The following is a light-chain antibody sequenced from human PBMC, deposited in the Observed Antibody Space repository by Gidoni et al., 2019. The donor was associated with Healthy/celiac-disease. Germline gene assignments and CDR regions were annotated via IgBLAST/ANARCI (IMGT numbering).Light chain of an antibody. CDR2: GKN. V-gene: IGLV3-19*01. CDR3: NSRDSSGNHLV. CDR1: SLRRYY. Sequence: SSELTQDPAVSVAFAQTVRITCQGDSLRRYYANWYQQKPGQAPVLVIYGKNNRPSGIPDRFSGSSSGNTAPLTITGAQAEDEADYYCNSRDSSGNHLVFGGGTKLTVL. J-gene: IGLJ2*01.